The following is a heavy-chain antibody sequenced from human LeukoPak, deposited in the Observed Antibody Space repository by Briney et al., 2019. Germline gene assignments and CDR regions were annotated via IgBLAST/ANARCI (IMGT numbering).Heavy chain of an antibody. Sequence: GGALRLSFVAPGFTLKCYLMHWGRPAPREGLEWVATIKQDGSEKYYVDSVKGRFTISRDNAKNSLYLPMNSLRAEDTAVYYCARDKWTPGYWGQGTLVTVSS. V-gene: IGHV3-7*01. D-gene: IGHD1-26*01. CDR3: ARDKWTPGY. CDR2: IKQDGSEK. J-gene: IGHJ4*02. CDR1: GFTLKCYL.